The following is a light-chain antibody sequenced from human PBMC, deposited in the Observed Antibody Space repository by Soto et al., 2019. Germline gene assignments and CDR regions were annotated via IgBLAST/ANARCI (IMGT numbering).Light chain of an antibody. V-gene: IGKV1-39*01. CDR2: AAS. Sequence: DIQMTQSPSSLSASVGDRVTITCRASQSISSYLNWYQQKPGKAPKLLIYAASSLQSGVPSRFSGSGSVTDFTLTISSLQPEDFATYYCQQSYSTHYTFGQGTKLEIK. CDR1: QSISSY. CDR3: QQSYSTHYT. J-gene: IGKJ2*01.